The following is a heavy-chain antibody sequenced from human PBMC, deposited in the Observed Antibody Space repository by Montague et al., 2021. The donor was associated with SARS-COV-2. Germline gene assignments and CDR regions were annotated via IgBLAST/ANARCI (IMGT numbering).Heavy chain of an antibody. Sequence: SDALSLTCTVSGYYISSGYYWGWIRQPPGKGLEWIGSIYHSGSTYYNPSLKSRVAISVDTSKNQFSLKLSSVTAADTAVYYCARDVRYYDFWSGRAQTSPDYWGQGTLVTVSS. CDR2: IYHSGST. J-gene: IGHJ4*02. V-gene: IGHV4-38-2*02. D-gene: IGHD3-3*01. CDR3: ARDVRYYDFWSGRAQTSPDY. CDR1: GYYISSGYY.